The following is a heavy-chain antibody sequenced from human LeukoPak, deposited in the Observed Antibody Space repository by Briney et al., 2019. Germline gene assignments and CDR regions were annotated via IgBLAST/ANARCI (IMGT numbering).Heavy chain of an antibody. CDR3: ARYIGGGIEDMDV. V-gene: IGHV4-4*09. CDR2: IYVTGST. J-gene: IGHJ6*03. Sequence: PSETLSLTCIVSGGSIGTYYWSWIRQSPGKGLEWIGYIYVTGSTRYNPYLQSRVTISVDTSRNQFFLKMSSVTAADTAVYYCARYIGGGIEDMDVWGTGTKVTVSS. CDR1: GGSIGTYY. D-gene: IGHD3-16*02.